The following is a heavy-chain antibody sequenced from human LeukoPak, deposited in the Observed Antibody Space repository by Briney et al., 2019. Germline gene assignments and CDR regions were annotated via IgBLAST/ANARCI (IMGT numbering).Heavy chain of an antibody. V-gene: IGHV3-23*01. CDR2: ISGSGGST. CDR3: AKGAGVVVITAVCFDY. CDR1: GFTFSSYA. J-gene: IGHJ4*02. Sequence: GGSLRLSCAASGFTFSSYATSWVRQAPGKGLEWVSAISGSGGSTYYADSVKGRFTISRDNSKNALYPQMNSLRAEETAVYYCAKGAGVVVITAVCFDYWGQGTLVTVSS. D-gene: IGHD3-22*01.